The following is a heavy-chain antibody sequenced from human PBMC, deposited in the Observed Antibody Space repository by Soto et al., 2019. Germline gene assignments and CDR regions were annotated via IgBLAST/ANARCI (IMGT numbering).Heavy chain of an antibody. CDR2: IKSKTDGGTT. V-gene: IGHV3-15*07. J-gene: IGHJ3*02. CDR1: GVTLTNVW. D-gene: IGHD1-26*01. Sequence: PGGSLRLSCAVSGVTLTNVWMNWVRQAPGKGPEWVGRIKSKTDGGTTDYAAPVKGRFTISRDDSENTLYLQMNSLRAEDTAVYYCAKEQWELLMLNAFDIWGQGTMVTVSS. CDR3: AKEQWELLMLNAFDI.